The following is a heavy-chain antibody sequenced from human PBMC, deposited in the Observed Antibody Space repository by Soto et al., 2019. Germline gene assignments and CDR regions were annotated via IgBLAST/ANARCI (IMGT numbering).Heavy chain of an antibody. V-gene: IGHV3-9*01. J-gene: IGHJ4*02. D-gene: IGHD2-2*01. Sequence: GGSLRLSCAASGFTFDDYAMHWVRQAPGKGLEWVSGISWNSGSIGYADSVKGRFTISRDNAKNSLYLQMNSLRAEDTALYYCVKDLGPIVVVPAALTAPDYWGQGTLVTVSS. CDR2: ISWNSGSI. CDR3: VKDLGPIVVVPAALTAPDY. CDR1: GFTFDDYA.